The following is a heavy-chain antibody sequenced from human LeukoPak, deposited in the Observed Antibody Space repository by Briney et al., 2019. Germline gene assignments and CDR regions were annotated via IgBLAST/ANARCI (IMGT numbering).Heavy chain of an antibody. D-gene: IGHD1-26*01. CDR2: IYYSGST. CDR1: GGSISSGDYY. CDR3: ARATSYFGGGLDY. V-gene: IGHV4-30-4*08. Sequence: SETLSLTCTVSGGSISSGDYYWSWIRQPPGKGLEWIGYIYYSGSTYYNPSLKSRVTISVDTSKNQFSLKLSSVTAADTVVYYCARATSYFGGGLDYWGQGTLVTVSS. J-gene: IGHJ4*02.